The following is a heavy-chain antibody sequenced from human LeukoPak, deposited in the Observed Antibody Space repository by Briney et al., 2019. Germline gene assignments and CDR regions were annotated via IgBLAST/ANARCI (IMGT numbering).Heavy chain of an antibody. J-gene: IGHJ4*02. D-gene: IGHD4/OR15-4a*01. CDR3: VRGAFYYGA. V-gene: IGHV3-7*01. CDR2: IKQDGSEK. Sequence: GGSLRLSCAASGFTFSSYAMSWVRQAPGKGLEWVANIKQDGSEKYYGDSVKGRFTISRDDAKNSLYLEMNSLRAEDTAVYYCVRGAFYYGAWGQGTLVTVSP. CDR1: GFTFSSYA.